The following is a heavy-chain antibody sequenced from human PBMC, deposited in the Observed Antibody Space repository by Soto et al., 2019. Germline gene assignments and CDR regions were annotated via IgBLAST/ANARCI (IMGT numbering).Heavy chain of an antibody. J-gene: IGHJ4*02. D-gene: IGHD6-19*01. CDR3: ARGGLLPDY. V-gene: IGHV4-30-2*01. CDR2: ISHSGST. CDR1: GGSISSGGYS. Sequence: QLQLQESGSGLVKPSQTLSLTCAVSGGSISSGGYSWSWIRQPPGQGLEWIGYISHSGSTYFNPSLKSRVTISVDRSQDQFSLKLSSVTAADTAVYYCARGGLLPDYWGQGTLVTVSS.